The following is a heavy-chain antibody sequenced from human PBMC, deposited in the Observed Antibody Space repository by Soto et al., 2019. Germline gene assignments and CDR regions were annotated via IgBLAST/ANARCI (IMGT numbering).Heavy chain of an antibody. D-gene: IGHD1-1*01. J-gene: IGHJ5*02. CDR3: ARAVNWNEFDP. CDR2: IHSSGTTI. V-gene: IGHV3-11*01. Sequence: QVQLVESGGGLVKPGGSLRLSCAASGFTFRDYYMSWIRQAPGKGLEWVSYIHSSGTTIYYADSVKGRFTISRDNAKNSLYLQMNSLRAEDTAIYYCARAVNWNEFDPWGQGTLVSVSS. CDR1: GFTFRDYY.